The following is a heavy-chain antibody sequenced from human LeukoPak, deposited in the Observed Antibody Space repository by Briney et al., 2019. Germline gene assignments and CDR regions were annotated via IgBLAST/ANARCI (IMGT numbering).Heavy chain of an antibody. CDR2: ISGSGGST. CDR1: GFTFSSYA. J-gene: IGHJ6*02. V-gene: IGHV3-23*01. CDR3: ASDRVYYGLDV. Sequence: PGGSLRLSCAASGFTFSSYAMSWVRQAPGKGLEWVSAISGSGGSTNYADSVKGRFTISRDNAKNTLYLQMNSLTVEDTAVYYCASDRVYYGLDVWGQGTTVSVSS.